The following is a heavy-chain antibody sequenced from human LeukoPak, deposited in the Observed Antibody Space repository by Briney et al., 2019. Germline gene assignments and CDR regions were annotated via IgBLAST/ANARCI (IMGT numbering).Heavy chain of an antibody. J-gene: IGHJ3*02. CDR1: GFTFSSYS. Sequence: GGSLRLSCAASGFTFSSYSMNWVRQAPGKGLEWVSSISSSSSYIYYADSVKGRFTISRDNAKNSLYLQMNSLRAEDTAVYYCARDHGEQQLVLAFDIWGQGTMVTVSS. V-gene: IGHV3-21*01. CDR3: ARDHGEQQLVLAFDI. CDR2: ISSSSSYI. D-gene: IGHD6-13*01.